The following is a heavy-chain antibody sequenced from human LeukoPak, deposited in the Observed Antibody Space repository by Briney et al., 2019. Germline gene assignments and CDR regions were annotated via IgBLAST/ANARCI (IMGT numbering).Heavy chain of an antibody. D-gene: IGHD6-13*01. V-gene: IGHV3-74*01. CDR3: ARGPTFSSPVGDY. Sequence: GGSLRLSCAASGFTFSSYWMHWVRQAPGEGLVWVSRIKSDGRSTSYADSVKGRFTISRDDAKNTLYLQMNSLRAEDTAVYYCARGPTFSSPVGDYWGQGTLVTVSS. CDR2: IKSDGRST. CDR1: GFTFSSYW. J-gene: IGHJ4*02.